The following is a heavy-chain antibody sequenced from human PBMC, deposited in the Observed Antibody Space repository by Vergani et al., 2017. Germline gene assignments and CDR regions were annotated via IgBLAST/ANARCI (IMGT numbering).Heavy chain of an antibody. Sequence: QVQLQQWGAGMLKPSETLSLTCAVYGGSFSGYYWSWIRQPPGKGLEWIGYIYTSGSTNYNPSLKSRVTISVDTAKNQFSLKLSSVTAADTAVYHCASQTTYDFWSGYYPFDYWGQGTLVTVSS. V-gene: IGHV4-34*01. CDR1: GGSFSGYY. CDR2: IYTSGST. CDR3: ASQTTYDFWSGYYPFDY. J-gene: IGHJ4*02. D-gene: IGHD3-3*01.